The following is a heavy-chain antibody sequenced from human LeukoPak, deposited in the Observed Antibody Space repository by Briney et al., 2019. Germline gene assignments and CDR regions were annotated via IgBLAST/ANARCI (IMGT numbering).Heavy chain of an antibody. Sequence: SVKVSCKASGGTFSSYAISWVRQAPGQGLEWMGGIIPIFGTANYAQKFQGRVTITTDESTSTVYMELSSLRSEDTAVYYCARSNIVVVVAARQGAFDIWGQGTMVTVSS. D-gene: IGHD2-15*01. V-gene: IGHV1-69*05. CDR2: IIPIFGTA. J-gene: IGHJ3*02. CDR3: ARSNIVVVVAARQGAFDI. CDR1: GGTFSSYA.